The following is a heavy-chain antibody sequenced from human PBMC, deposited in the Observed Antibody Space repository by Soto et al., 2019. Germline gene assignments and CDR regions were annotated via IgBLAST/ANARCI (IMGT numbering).Heavy chain of an antibody. J-gene: IGHJ5*02. D-gene: IGHD1-7*01. Sequence: SETLSLTCTVSGGSISSYRWSWIRQPAGKGLEWIGRLNTYGNTHYNPSLKSRVTVSVDASRNQFFLTLRSVTAADSAVYHCGRESGETWDYEASWGQGTPVTVSS. CDR3: GRESGETWDYEAS. CDR2: LNTYGNT. V-gene: IGHV4-4*07. CDR1: GGSISSYR.